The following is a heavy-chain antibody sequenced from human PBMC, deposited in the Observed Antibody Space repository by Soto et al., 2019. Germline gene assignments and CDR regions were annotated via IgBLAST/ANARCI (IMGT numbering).Heavy chain of an antibody. V-gene: IGHV4-59*12. CDR3: AKGHCSDGACYSSRFDP. D-gene: IGHD2-15*01. Sequence: QVQLKESGPGLVKPSETLSLSCAVSGASIKSYYWNWIRQSPAKGLEWIGYISYPGNTNYNPTLKSRITMTLDSSKNQVSLKVTSVTAADTAVYYCAKGHCSDGACYSSRFDPWVQGTPVIVST. J-gene: IGHJ5*02. CDR1: GASIKSYY. CDR2: ISYPGNT.